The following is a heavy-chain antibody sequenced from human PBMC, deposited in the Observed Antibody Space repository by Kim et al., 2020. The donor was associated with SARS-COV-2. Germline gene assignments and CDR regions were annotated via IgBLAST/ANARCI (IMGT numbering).Heavy chain of an antibody. V-gene: IGHV3-23*01. CDR1: GFTFSSYA. D-gene: IGHD1-7*01. J-gene: IGHJ3*02. Sequence: GGSLRLSCAASGFTFSSYAMSWVRQAPGKGLEWVSSVSSTGATTYYADSVKGRFTISRDNSQNTLYLQVNSLRAEDTAVYYCSKDTQWNYLRAFNMWCQG. CDR3: SKDTQWNYLRAFNM. CDR2: VSSTGATT.